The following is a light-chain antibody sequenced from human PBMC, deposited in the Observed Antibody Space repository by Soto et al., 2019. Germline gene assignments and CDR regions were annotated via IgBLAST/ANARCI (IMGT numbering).Light chain of an antibody. CDR2: GAS. J-gene: IGKJ5*01. V-gene: IGKV3-15*01. CDR3: QQYNTWPIT. Sequence: EIVMTQSPATLSVSPGETATLSCRASQSVSSNLGWYQQKPGQAPRLLIYGASTRATGIPARFSGSGSGTECTLTVSRVQSEDFAVYSCQQYNTWPITFGQGTRLESK. CDR1: QSVSSN.